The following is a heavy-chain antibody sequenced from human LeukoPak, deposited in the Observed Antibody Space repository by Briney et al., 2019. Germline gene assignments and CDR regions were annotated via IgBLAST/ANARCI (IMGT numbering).Heavy chain of an antibody. V-gene: IGHV4-61*02. CDR2: IYSSGTT. D-gene: IGHD1-26*01. CDR1: GGSISSDSYY. Sequence: TLSLTCTVSGGSISSDSYYCNWIRQSAGKGLEWIGRIYSSGTTNYNPSLKSRVTISGDTSKNQFSLKLSSVTAADTAVYYCARETSWDPIDYWGQGTLVTVSS. J-gene: IGHJ4*02. CDR3: ARETSWDPIDY.